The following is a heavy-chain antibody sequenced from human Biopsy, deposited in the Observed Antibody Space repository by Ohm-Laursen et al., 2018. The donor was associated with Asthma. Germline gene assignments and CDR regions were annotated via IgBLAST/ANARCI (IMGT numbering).Heavy chain of an antibody. CDR2: ISYDGSNI. CDR1: RFTYE. V-gene: IGHV3-30-3*01. D-gene: IGHD6-19*01. Sequence: SLRPSCSASRFTYEMHWVRQAPGKGLEWVAVISYDGSNIYYADSVKGRFTISRDNSKNTLSLQMNSLTAEDTAVYYCAREDVAGTHIEDWGQGTLVTVSS. J-gene: IGHJ4*02. CDR3: AREDVAGTHIED.